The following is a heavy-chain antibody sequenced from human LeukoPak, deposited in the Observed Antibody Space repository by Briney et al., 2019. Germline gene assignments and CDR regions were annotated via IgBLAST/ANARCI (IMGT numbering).Heavy chain of an antibody. CDR1: GYSFINYW. CDR3: ARGAGVFRYFDY. V-gene: IGHV5-51*01. J-gene: IGHJ4*02. Sequence: GESLKISCKGSGYSFINYWIGWVRQMPGKGLEWMGSIYPGDSDTRYSPSFQGQVTISTDKSISTACLQWSSLKASDTALYYCARGAGVFRYFDYWGQGTLVTVSS. D-gene: IGHD3-10*01. CDR2: IYPGDSDT.